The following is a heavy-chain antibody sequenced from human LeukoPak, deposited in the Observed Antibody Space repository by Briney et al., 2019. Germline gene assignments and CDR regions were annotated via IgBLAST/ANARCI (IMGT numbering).Heavy chain of an antibody. V-gene: IGHV3-11*01. CDR2: ISSSGSTI. CDR1: GGSFSGYY. CDR3: ARTHGDYIGWVY. J-gene: IGHJ4*02. Sequence: LSLTCAVYGGSFSGYYWSWIRQPPGKGLEWVSYISSSGSTIYYADSVKGRFTISRDNAKNSLYLQMNSLRAEDTAVYYCARTHGDYIGWVYWGQGTLVTVSS. D-gene: IGHD4-17*01.